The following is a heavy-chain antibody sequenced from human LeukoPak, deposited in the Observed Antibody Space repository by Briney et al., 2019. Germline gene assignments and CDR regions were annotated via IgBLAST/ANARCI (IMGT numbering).Heavy chain of an antibody. D-gene: IGHD3-3*01. CDR3: ARVHVAGYYDFWSGYGPCWFDP. CDR1: GGSISSSSYY. V-gene: IGHV4-39*07. J-gene: IGHJ5*02. CDR2: IYYSGST. Sequence: PSETLSLTCTVSGGSISSSSYYWGWIRQPPGKGLEWIGSIYYSGSTYYNPSLKSRVTISVDTSKNQFSLKLSSVTAADTAVYYCARVHVAGYYDFWSGYGPCWFDPWGQGTLVTVSS.